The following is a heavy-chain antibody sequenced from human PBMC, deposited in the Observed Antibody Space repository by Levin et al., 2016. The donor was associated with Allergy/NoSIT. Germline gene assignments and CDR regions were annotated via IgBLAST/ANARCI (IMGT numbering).Heavy chain of an antibody. V-gene: IGHV1-3*01. Sequence: ASVKVSCKASGYTFTSYTIYWVRQAPGQRLEWMGWIDAGNGDTRYSQNFQGRVTMTRDTSTSTVYMELSSLRSEDTAVYYCARWSGGLSAVRWSGYSPEGMDVWGQGTTVTVSS. D-gene: IGHD3-3*01. CDR1: GYTFTSYT. CDR3: ARWSGGLSAVRWSGYSPEGMDV. CDR2: IDAGNGDT. J-gene: IGHJ6*02.